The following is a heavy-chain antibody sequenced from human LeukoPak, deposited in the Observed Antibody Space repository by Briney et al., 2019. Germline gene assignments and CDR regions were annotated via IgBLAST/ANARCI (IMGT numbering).Heavy chain of an antibody. CDR2: IRYDGSNK. CDR1: GFTFSSYG. CDR3: APPAGELLGNFDY. D-gene: IGHD1-26*01. V-gene: IGHV3-30*02. Sequence: GGSLRLSCAASGFTFSSYGMHWVRQAQGKGLEWVAFIRYDGSNKYYADSVRGRFTISRDNSKNTLYLQMNSLRAEDTAVYYCAPPAGELLGNFDYWGQGTLVTVSS. J-gene: IGHJ4*02.